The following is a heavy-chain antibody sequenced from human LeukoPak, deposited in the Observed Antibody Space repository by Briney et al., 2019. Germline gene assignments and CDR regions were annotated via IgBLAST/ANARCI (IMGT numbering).Heavy chain of an antibody. V-gene: IGHV3-7*01. J-gene: IGHJ4*02. CDR3: ARVLLRYFDWHPFDY. D-gene: IGHD3-9*01. Sequence: GGSLRLSCAASGFTFSNYWMHWVRQAPGKGLEWVAHIKTDGSEKYYVDSVKGRFTISRDNAKNSLYLQMNSLRAEDTAVYYCARVLLRYFDWHPFDYWGQGTLVTVSS. CDR2: IKTDGSEK. CDR1: GFTFSNYW.